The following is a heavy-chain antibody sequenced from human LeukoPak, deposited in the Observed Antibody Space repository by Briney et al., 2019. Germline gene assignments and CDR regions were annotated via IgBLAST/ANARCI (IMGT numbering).Heavy chain of an antibody. V-gene: IGHV3-11*01. CDR1: GFTFSDYY. J-gene: IGHJ4*02. CDR3: AKGCGGDCYYTFDY. Sequence: GGSLRLSCAASGFTFSDYYMSWIRQAPGKGLDWVSYISSSGSTIYYADSVKGRFTISRDNAKSSLYLQMNSLRADDTAVYYCAKGCGGDCYYTFDYWGQGTLVTVSS. D-gene: IGHD2-21*02. CDR2: ISSSGSTI.